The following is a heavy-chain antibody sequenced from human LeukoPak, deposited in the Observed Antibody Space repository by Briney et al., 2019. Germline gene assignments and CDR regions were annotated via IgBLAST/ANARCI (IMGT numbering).Heavy chain of an antibody. CDR1: GYTFTGYY. D-gene: IGHD3-9*01. Sequence: EASVKVSCKASGYTFTGYYLHWVRQAPGQGLEWIGWINPNSGGTNYAQKFQGRVTMTRDTFISTAYMELSRLRSDDTAVYYCARADILTGYKYWYFDLWGRGTLVTVSS. J-gene: IGHJ2*01. V-gene: IGHV1-2*02. CDR2: INPNSGGT. CDR3: ARADILTGYKYWYFDL.